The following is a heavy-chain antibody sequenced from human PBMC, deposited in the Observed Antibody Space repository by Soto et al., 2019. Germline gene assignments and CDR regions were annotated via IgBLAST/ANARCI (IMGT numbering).Heavy chain of an antibody. J-gene: IGHJ1*01. CDR3: ARDQAAGGTISRYFQD. Sequence: EVQLLESGGGLVQPEGSLRLSCEASGFTFSSYAMSWVRQAPGKWLEWVSGISGGGSTTYYADSVKGRFTISRDNSKNTLYLQVNSLRAEDTAVYYCARDQAAGGTISRYFQDWGQGTLVTVSS. V-gene: IGHV3-23*01. D-gene: IGHD6-13*01. CDR1: GFTFSSYA. CDR2: ISGGGSTT.